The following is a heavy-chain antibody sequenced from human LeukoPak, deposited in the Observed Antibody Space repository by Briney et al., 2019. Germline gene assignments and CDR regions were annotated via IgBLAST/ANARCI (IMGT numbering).Heavy chain of an antibody. CDR2: ISYDGSDK. V-gene: IGHV3-30*03. CDR1: GFTFSSYG. D-gene: IGHD2/OR15-2a*01. Sequence: GGSLRLSCAASGFTFSSYGMHWVRQAPGRGLEWVAVISYDGSDKYYADSVRGRFTISRDNSKNTLYLQMKSLRDEDTAVYYCVRDFSPSMFDYWGQGTLVTVPS. CDR3: VRDFSPSMFDY. J-gene: IGHJ4*02.